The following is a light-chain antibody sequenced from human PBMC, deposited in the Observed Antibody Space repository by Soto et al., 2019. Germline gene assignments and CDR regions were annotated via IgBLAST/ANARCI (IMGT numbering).Light chain of an antibody. Sequence: QSVLTQPASMSDSPGQSITISCIGTSSDIGAFNHVSWHQQHPVKAPRLLIHGVRNRPSGISSRFSASKSGLTASLTISGLRPEEEADYSCSYFPPGRFYVFGPGTRVPV. CDR3: SYFPPGRFYV. J-gene: IGLJ1*01. CDR2: GVR. CDR1: SSDIGAFNH. V-gene: IGLV2-14*01.